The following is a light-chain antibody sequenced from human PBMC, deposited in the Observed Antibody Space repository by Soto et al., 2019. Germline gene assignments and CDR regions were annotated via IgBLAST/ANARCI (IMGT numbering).Light chain of an antibody. CDR3: CSYAGSCTLV. CDR2: DVN. J-gene: IGLJ1*01. V-gene: IGLV2-11*01. CDR1: SSDVGGYNY. Sequence: QSALTQPRSVSGSPGQSVTISCTGTSSDVGGYNYVSWYQQHPGKAPKLMIYDVNKRPSGVPDRFSGSKSGNTASLTISGLQAEDDADYYCCSYAGSCTLVVGTGTKVTGL.